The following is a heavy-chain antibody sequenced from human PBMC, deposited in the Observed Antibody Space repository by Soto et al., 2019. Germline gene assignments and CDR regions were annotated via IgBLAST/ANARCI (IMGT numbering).Heavy chain of an antibody. Sequence: QVQLVQSGAEMKKPGASVKVSCESSGYTFTAYYIHWVRQAPGHGLEWMGWINTNGGGTKYAQKFQGRVTMTRDTSINTAYMELTTLTSDDTAVYYCARAVHTLIQGVRFRVGQWGQGALVSVSS. V-gene: IGHV1-2*02. CDR1: GYTFTAYY. CDR3: ARAVHTLIQGVRFRVGQ. CDR2: INTNGGGT. D-gene: IGHD3-10*01. J-gene: IGHJ4*02.